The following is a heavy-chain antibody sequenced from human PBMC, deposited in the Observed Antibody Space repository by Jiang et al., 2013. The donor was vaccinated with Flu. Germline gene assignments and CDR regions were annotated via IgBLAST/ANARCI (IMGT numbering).Heavy chain of an antibody. CDR2: IYYSGST. V-gene: IGHV4-59*01. CDR3: AGYYYDSGSTSWKNYYGMDV. CDR1: GGSISSYY. Sequence: GPGLVKPSETLSLTCTVSGGSISSYYWSWIRQPPGKGLEWIGYIYYSGSTNYNPSLKSRVTISVDTSKNQFSLKLSSVTAADTAVYYCAGYYYDSGSTSWKNYYGMDVWGQGTTVTVSS. D-gene: IGHD3-22*01. J-gene: IGHJ6*02.